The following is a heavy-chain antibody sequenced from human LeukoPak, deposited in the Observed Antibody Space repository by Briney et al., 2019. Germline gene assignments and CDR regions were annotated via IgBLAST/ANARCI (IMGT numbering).Heavy chain of an antibody. V-gene: IGHV4-59*08. J-gene: IGHJ5*02. CDR1: GGSITTYY. CDR3: AAEGYSPIDP. D-gene: IGHD2-21*01. Sequence: SETLSLTCSVSGGSITTYYWTWIRQPPGKGLEWIGYIHYSGSTSHNPSLNSRVTMSLDTSKNQFSLKLNSVTAADTAVYYCAAEGYSPIDPWGQGTLVTVSS. CDR2: IHYSGST.